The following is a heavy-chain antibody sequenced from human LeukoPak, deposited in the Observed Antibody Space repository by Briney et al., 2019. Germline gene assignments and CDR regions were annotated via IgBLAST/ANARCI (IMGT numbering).Heavy chain of an antibody. D-gene: IGHD2-21*02. CDR1: GDSLNSGSYY. CDR3: AKMPRGVAVVTPYYFDS. V-gene: IGHV4-31*03. J-gene: IGHJ4*02. Sequence: SETLSLTCTVFGDSLNSGSYYWSWIRQHSERGLEWIGYISYRGTTFYNPSLKSRVSKSGDTSKTQFSLNINSVTAADTAVYYCAKMPRGVAVVTPYYFDSWGQGTLVTVSS. CDR2: ISYRGTT.